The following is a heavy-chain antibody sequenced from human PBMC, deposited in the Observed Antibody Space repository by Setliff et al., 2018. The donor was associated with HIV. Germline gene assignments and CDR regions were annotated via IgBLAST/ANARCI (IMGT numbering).Heavy chain of an antibody. V-gene: IGHV3-23*01. Sequence: AGGSLRLSCAASGVTFSSYAMSWVRQAPGKGLEWVSVISSSGGNTHYADSVKGRFTISRDNSKTTLYLQMNSLRAEDTAVYYCATFPITIFGVVGVRDVWGQGTTVTVSS. CDR1: GVTFSSYA. J-gene: IGHJ6*02. CDR3: ATFPITIFGVVGVRDV. CDR2: ISSSGGNT. D-gene: IGHD3-3*01.